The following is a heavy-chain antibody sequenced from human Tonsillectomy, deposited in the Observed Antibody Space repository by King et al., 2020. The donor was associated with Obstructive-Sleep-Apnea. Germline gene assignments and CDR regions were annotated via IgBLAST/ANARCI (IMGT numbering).Heavy chain of an antibody. CDR3: ARGMVRGAAFDP. J-gene: IGHJ5*02. Sequence: EQLVQSGAEVKKPGASVKVYCKASGYTFTRYDINWVRQATGQGLEWMGWMNPHSVNTGYAQKFQGRVTMTRNTSISTAYMELSSLRSEDTAVYYCARGMVRGAAFDPWGQGTLVTVSS. CDR2: MNPHSVNT. CDR1: GYTFTRYD. D-gene: IGHD3-10*01. V-gene: IGHV1-8*01.